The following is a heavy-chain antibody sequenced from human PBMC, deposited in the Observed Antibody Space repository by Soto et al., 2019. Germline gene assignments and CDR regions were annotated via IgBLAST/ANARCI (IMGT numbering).Heavy chain of an antibody. D-gene: IGHD2-15*01. V-gene: IGHV3-49*03. CDR3: SGGSENGPYYYYMDV. CDR2: IRSKAYGGTT. CDR1: GFTFGDYA. Sequence: PGGSLRLSCTASGFTFGDYAMSWFRQAPGKGLEWVGFIRSKAYGGTTEYAASVKGRFTISRDDSKSIAYLQMNSLKTEDTAVYYCSGGSENGPYYYYMDVWGKGTTVTVSS. J-gene: IGHJ6*03.